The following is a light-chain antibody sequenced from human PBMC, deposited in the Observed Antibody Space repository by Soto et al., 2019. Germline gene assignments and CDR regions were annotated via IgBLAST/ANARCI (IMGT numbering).Light chain of an antibody. Sequence: DIQMTQSPSTLSGSVGDRVTITCRASQDISNYLNWYQQKPGKAPKLLIYDASNLETGVPSRFSGSGSGTDFTFTISSLQPEDIATYYCQQYDNLSITFGQGTRLEIK. V-gene: IGKV1-33*01. CDR2: DAS. J-gene: IGKJ5*01. CDR3: QQYDNLSIT. CDR1: QDISNY.